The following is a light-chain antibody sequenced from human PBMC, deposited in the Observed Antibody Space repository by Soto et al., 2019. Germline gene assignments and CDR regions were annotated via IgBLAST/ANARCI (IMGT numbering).Light chain of an antibody. CDR1: QSVSSSY. Sequence: EIVLTQSPGTLSLSPGERATLTCRASQSVSSSYLAWYQQKPGQAPRLLIYHADKRATGVPARCSGGGSGTDFTLTISRLEPEDFAVYYCQQYGSSPSITFGQGTRLEIK. J-gene: IGKJ5*01. V-gene: IGKV3-20*01. CDR3: QQYGSSPSIT. CDR2: HAD.